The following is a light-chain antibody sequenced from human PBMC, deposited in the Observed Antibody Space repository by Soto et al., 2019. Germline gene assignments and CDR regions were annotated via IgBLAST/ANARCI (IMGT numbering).Light chain of an antibody. CDR1: SGRIASNY. CDR2: EDN. V-gene: IGLV6-57*04. Sequence: NFMLTQPHSVSESPGKTVSISCTRSSGRIASNYVQWYQQRPGSAPTTVIYEDNQRPSGVPDRFSGSTDGSSNSASLTISGLQTEDEADYYCQSYDSSTVVFGGGTSSPS. CDR3: QSYDSSTVV. J-gene: IGLJ2*01.